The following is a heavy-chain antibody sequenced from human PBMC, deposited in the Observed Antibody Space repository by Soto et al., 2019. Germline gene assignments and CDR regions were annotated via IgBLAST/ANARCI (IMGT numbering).Heavy chain of an antibody. J-gene: IGHJ6*02. V-gene: IGHV4-30-4*01. Sequence: SETLSLTCTVSGGSISSVYYYWSWIRQPPGKGLEWMGHIYDSGSTYSNPSVESRASISVDTSKNQFSLKLTSVTDADTAVYYCVRQWFGALHDLVDVWGQGTTVTVSS. D-gene: IGHD3-10*01. CDR2: IYDSGST. CDR3: VRQWFGALHDLVDV. CDR1: GGSISSVYYY.